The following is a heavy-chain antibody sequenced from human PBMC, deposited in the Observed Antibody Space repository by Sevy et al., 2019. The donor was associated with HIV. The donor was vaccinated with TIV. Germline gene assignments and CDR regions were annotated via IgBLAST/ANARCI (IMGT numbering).Heavy chain of an antibody. CDR1: GFTFSSHA. D-gene: IGHD1-26*01. V-gene: IGHV3-30*04. J-gene: IGHJ1*01. CDR3: ARGENNDEFFQY. Sequence: GGSLRLSCAASGFTFSSHAMHWVRQAPGKGLEWVAVTSYDGSHKYYADSVKGRFTVSRDNSRNILSLEMNSLRRDDTAVYYCARGENNDEFFQYWGQGTLVTVSS. CDR2: TSYDGSHK.